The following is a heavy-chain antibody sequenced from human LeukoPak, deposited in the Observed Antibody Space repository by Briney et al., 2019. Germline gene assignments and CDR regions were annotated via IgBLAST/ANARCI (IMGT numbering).Heavy chain of an antibody. J-gene: IGHJ4*02. CDR1: GFTFSSYG. CDR3: AKVRELLLGNYFDY. V-gene: IGHV3-30*02. CDR2: IRYDGSNK. D-gene: IGHD1-26*01. Sequence: PGGSLRLPCAASGFTFSSYGMHWVRQAPGKGLEWVAFIRYDGSNKYYADSVKGRFTISRDNSKNTLYLQMNSLRAEDTAVCYCAKVRELLLGNYFDYWGQGTLVTVSS.